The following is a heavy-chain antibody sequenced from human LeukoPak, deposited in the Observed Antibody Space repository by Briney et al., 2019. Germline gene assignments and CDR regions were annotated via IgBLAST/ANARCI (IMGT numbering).Heavy chain of an antibody. Sequence: GASVKVSCKVSGYTLTELSMHWVRQAPGKGLEWMGGFDPEDGETIYAQKFQGRVTMTEDTSTDTACMELSSLRSEDTAVYYCATGRLESSSWSWWIDYWGQGTLVTVSS. D-gene: IGHD6-13*01. J-gene: IGHJ4*02. CDR2: FDPEDGET. CDR1: GYTLTELS. CDR3: ATGRLESSSWSWWIDY. V-gene: IGHV1-24*01.